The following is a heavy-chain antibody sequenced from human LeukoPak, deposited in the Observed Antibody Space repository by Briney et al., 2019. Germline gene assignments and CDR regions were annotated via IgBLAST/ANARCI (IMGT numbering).Heavy chain of an antibody. CDR1: GGSISSYY. Sequence: TSETLSLTCTVSGGSISSYYWGWIRQPPGKGLEWIGSIYYSGSTYYNPSPKSRVTISVDTSKNQFSLKLSSVTAADTAVYYCARHVAYRVGATILYRGTHGGLDYWGQGTLVTVSS. J-gene: IGHJ4*02. V-gene: IGHV4-39*01. CDR3: ARHVAYRVGATILYRGTHGGLDY. CDR2: IYYSGST. D-gene: IGHD1-26*01.